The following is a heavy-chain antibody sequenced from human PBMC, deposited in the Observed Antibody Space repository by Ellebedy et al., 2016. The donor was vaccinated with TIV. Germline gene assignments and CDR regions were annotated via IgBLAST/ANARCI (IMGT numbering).Heavy chain of an antibody. D-gene: IGHD2-15*01. CDR3: ARDKGLGYCSGGSCSLPI. Sequence: AASVKVSCKASGGTFSSYAISWVRQAPGQGLEWMGRIIPIRGIANYAQKFQGRVTITADKSTSTAYMELSSLRSEDTAVYYCARDKGLGYCSGGSCSLPIWGQGTMVTVSS. CDR1: GGTFSSYA. J-gene: IGHJ3*02. CDR2: IIPIRGIA. V-gene: IGHV1-69*04.